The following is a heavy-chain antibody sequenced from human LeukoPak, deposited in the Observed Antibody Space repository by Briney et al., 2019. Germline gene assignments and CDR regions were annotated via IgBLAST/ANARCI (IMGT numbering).Heavy chain of an antibody. D-gene: IGHD5-12*01. CDR3: ARACGSMVATPDY. V-gene: IGHV1-69*06. J-gene: IGHJ4*02. CDR2: IIPIFGTA. CDR1: GGTFSSYA. Sequence: ASVKVSCKASGGTFSSYAISWVRQAPGQGLEWMGGIIPIFGTANYAQKFQGRVTITADKSTSTAYMELSSLRSEDTAVYYCARACGSMVATPDYWGQGTLVTVSS.